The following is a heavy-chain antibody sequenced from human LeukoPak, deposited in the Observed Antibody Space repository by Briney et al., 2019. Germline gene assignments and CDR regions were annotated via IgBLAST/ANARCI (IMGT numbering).Heavy chain of an antibody. D-gene: IGHD3-22*01. Sequence: SETLSLTCTVSGGSISSYYWSWIRQPAGKGLEWIGRIYTSGSTNYNPSLKSRVTMSVDTSKNQFSLKLSSVTVADTAVYYCARASAYYYDSSGYYYEAHFDYWGQGTLVTVSS. V-gene: IGHV4-4*07. J-gene: IGHJ4*02. CDR2: IYTSGST. CDR3: ARASAYYYDSSGYYYEAHFDY. CDR1: GGSISSYY.